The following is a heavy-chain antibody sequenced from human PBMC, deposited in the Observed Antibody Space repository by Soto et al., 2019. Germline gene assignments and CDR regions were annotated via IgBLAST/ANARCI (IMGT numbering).Heavy chain of an antibody. CDR2: IYYSGST. CDR3: ARSIMITFGGVIAHSLDP. CDR1: GGSITSGGYY. V-gene: IGHV4-31*03. J-gene: IGHJ5*02. D-gene: IGHD3-16*02. Sequence: SETLSLTCTVSGGSITSGGYYWSWIRQHPGKGLEWIGCIYYSGSTYNNPSLMSRVTMSADTSKNQLSLKLSSVTAADTAVYYCARSIMITFGGVIAHSLDPWGQGTQVTVSS.